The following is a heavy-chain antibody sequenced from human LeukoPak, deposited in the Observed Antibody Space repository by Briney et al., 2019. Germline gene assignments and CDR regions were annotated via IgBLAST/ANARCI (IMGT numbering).Heavy chain of an antibody. D-gene: IGHD2-8*01. V-gene: IGHV3-53*01. CDR2: IYSGGST. Sequence: GGSLILSSAASRFTVRSNYMSWVLQAPGKGLQWVSVIYSGGSTYYADSVKGRFTISRDNSKNTLYRQMNSLRAEDTAVYYCAREGGAGGTIDYWGQGTLVTVSS. J-gene: IGHJ4*02. CDR1: RFTVRSNY. CDR3: AREGGAGGTIDY.